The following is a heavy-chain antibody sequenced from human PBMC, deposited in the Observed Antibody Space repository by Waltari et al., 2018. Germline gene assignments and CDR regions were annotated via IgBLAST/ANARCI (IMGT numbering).Heavy chain of an antibody. CDR1: GDSMSERDR. CDR3: ARDRGRGLYLDS. D-gene: IGHD2-15*01. CDR2: IHCSGKS. Sequence: QLQLQQSGPGLVKPSESLSLTCAVSGDSMSERDRWGWVRQPPGKGLEWIGQIHCSGKSNYNPSLESRVTLSIDTSNKQFSLRFPSATAADTAVYYCARDRGRGLYLDSWGQGTLVTVSP. V-gene: IGHV4-4*02. J-gene: IGHJ4*02.